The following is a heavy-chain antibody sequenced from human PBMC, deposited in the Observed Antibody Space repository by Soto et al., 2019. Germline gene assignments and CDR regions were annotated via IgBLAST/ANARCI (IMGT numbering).Heavy chain of an antibody. CDR2: IYYSGST. CDR3: ARNVVPAAHDAFEI. D-gene: IGHD2-2*01. V-gene: IGHV4-59*01. CDR1: GGSISSYY. J-gene: IGHJ3*02. Sequence: ASETLSLTCTVSGGSISSYYWSWIRQPPGKGLEWIGYIYYSGSTNYNPSLKSRVTISVDTSKNQFSLKLSSVTAADTAVYYCARNVVPAAHDAFEIWGQGTMVT.